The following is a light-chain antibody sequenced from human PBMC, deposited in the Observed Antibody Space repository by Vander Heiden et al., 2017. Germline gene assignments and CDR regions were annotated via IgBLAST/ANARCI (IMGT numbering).Light chain of an antibody. CDR3: QQDGSSPYT. CDR1: QSVSSSY. J-gene: IGKJ2*01. Sequence: ELVLPQSPGTLSFSPGVRATLSCRASQSVSSSYLAWYQQKPGQAPRLLIYGASSRATGIPDRFSGSGSGTDFTLTISRLEPEDFAVYYCQQDGSSPYTFGQGTKLEIK. CDR2: GAS. V-gene: IGKV3-20*01.